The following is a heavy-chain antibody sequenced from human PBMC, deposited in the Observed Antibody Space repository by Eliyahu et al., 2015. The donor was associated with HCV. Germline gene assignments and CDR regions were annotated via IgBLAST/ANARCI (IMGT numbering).Heavy chain of an antibody. CDR2: IYLGDSDT. V-gene: IGHV5-51*01. J-gene: IGHJ4*02. D-gene: IGHD6-19*01. CDR1: GYSFTSSW. Sequence: EVQLVQSGAEVREPGXSLKISCKGSGYSFTSSWIGWVRQLPGKGLEWMGIIYLGDSDTRYSPSFQGQVTISADKSISTAYLQWSSLKASDTAMYYCARHPSYMSGWPFDYWGQGTLVTVSS. CDR3: ARHPSYMSGWPFDY.